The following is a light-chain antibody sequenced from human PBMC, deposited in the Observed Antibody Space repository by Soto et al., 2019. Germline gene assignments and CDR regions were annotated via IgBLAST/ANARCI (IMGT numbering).Light chain of an antibody. CDR3: QQSDSTPRT. V-gene: IGKV1-39*01. CDR2: AAS. Sequence: DIQMTQSPSSLSASVGDRVTITCRASQDISIYLNWYQQKPGKAPKPLIYAASSLQSGVPSRFSGSGYGTDFNLTISRLQPEDFATYYCQQSDSTPRTFGQGTKVEI. J-gene: IGKJ1*01. CDR1: QDISIY.